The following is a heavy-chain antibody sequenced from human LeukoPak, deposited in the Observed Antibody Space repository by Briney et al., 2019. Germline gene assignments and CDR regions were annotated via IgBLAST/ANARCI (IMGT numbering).Heavy chain of an antibody. J-gene: IGHJ3*02. CDR2: IRYDGSNK. CDR3: ARPPGWPMDAFDI. CDR1: GFTFSSYG. Sequence: PGGSLRLSCAASGFTFSSYGMHWVRQAPGKGLEWVAFIRYDGSNKYYADSVKGRFTISRDNSKNTLYLQMNSLRAEDTAVYYCARPPGWPMDAFDIWGQGTMVTVSS. V-gene: IGHV3-30*02. D-gene: IGHD2-15*01.